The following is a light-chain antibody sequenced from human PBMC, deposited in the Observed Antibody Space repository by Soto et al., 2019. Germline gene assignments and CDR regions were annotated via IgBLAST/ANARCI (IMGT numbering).Light chain of an antibody. CDR3: SSYTSSSTLV. CDR1: SSDVGGYNY. CDR2: DVS. V-gene: IGLV2-14*01. J-gene: IGLJ1*01. Sequence: QSALTQPASVSGSPGQSITISCTGTSSDVGGYNYVSWYQQHPGKAPKLMIYDVSNRPSGVSNRFSGSKSGNTASLTISGLQAEDEADYYCSSYTSSSTLVFVTGTKLTV.